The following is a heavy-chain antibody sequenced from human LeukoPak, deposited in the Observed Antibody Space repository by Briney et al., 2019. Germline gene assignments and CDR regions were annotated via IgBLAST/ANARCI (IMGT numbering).Heavy chain of an antibody. CDR1: GFTFSNAW. J-gene: IGHJ4*02. CDR2: ISSSSYI. D-gene: IGHD3-16*01. Sequence: GGSLRLSCAASGFTFSNAWMSWVRQAPGKGLEWVSSISSSSYIYYADSVKGRFTISRDNAKNSLYLQMNSLRAEDTAVYYCARERAGGIDYWGQGTLVAVSS. CDR3: ARERAGGIDY. V-gene: IGHV3-69-1*01.